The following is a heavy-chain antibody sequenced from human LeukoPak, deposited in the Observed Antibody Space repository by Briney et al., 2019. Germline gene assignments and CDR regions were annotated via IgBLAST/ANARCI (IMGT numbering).Heavy chain of an antibody. Sequence: GGSLRLSCAASGFTFDDYAMHWVRQAPGKGLEWVSGISWNSGSIGYGDSVKGRFTISRDNAKNSLYLQMNSLRAEDMALYYCAKADCSSTSCYTMDYWGQGTLVTVSS. CDR1: GFTFDDYA. CDR3: AKADCSSTSCYTMDY. D-gene: IGHD2-2*02. V-gene: IGHV3-9*03. CDR2: ISWNSGSI. J-gene: IGHJ4*02.